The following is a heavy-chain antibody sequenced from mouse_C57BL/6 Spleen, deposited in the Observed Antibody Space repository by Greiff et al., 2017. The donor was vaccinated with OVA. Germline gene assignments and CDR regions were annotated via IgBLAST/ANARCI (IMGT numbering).Heavy chain of an antibody. D-gene: IGHD2-3*01. CDR1: GFSLTSYG. CDR2: IWSGGST. V-gene: IGHV2-2*01. J-gene: IGHJ4*01. CDR3: ARYDGDAMDY. Sequence: VMLVESGPGLVQPSQSLSITCTVSGFSLTSYGVHWVRQSPGKGLEWLGVIWSGGSTDYNAAFISRLSISKDNSKSQVFFKMNSLQADDTAIYYCARYDGDAMDYWGQGTSVTVSS.